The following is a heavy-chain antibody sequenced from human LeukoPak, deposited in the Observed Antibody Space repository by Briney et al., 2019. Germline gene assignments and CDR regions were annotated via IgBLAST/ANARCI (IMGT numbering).Heavy chain of an antibody. J-gene: IGHJ4*02. Sequence: GGSLRLSCAASGFIFSNYGMHWVRQAPGKGLVWVSHINSDGSWTGYADSVKGRFTISKDNAKNTVSLQMNNLRAEDTAVYYCVTFYETYWGRGTLVTVSS. V-gene: IGHV3-74*01. D-gene: IGHD2/OR15-2a*01. CDR2: INSDGSWT. CDR1: GFIFSNYG. CDR3: VTFYETY.